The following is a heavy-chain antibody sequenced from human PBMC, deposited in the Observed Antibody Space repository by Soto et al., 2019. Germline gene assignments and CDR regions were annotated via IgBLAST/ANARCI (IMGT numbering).Heavy chain of an antibody. CDR2: INPNSGGT. Sequence: QVQLVQSGAEVKKPGASVKVSCKASGYTFTGYYMHWVRQAPGQGLEWMGWINPNSGGTNYAQKFQGWVTMTRDTSISTAYMELSRLRSEDTAVYYCARDPYGSGSYYNGGGAFDIWGQGTMVTVSS. CDR3: ARDPYGSGSYYNGGGAFDI. D-gene: IGHD3-10*01. V-gene: IGHV1-2*04. J-gene: IGHJ3*02. CDR1: GYTFTGYY.